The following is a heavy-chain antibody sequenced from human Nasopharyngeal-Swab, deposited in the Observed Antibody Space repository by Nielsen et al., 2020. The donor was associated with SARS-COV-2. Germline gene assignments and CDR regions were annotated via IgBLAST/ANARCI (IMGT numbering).Heavy chain of an antibody. D-gene: IGHD2-2*01. Sequence: SGPTLVQPPQTLTLTCSFSGFSLDTDGESVDWIRQPPGKALEWLALIYWDDDKRYSPSLRTRLTITKDTSKNQVVLTMINMDPVDTGTYFCAHSRSSMTVTPDYWGQGTLVTVSS. CDR2: IYWDDDK. J-gene: IGHJ4*02. CDR1: GFSLDTDGES. V-gene: IGHV2-5*02. CDR3: AHSRSSMTVTPDY.